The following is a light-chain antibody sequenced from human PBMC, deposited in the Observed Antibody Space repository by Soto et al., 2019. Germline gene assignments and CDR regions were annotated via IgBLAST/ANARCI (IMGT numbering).Light chain of an antibody. CDR3: QQYDSSPRT. Sequence: ELVLTHSPGPLSLSPGERATLSCRASQSVSSSSLAWYQQKPGQAPRLLISGASSRAADIPDRFSGSGSGTDFTLTINRLEPEDFAVYYCQQYDSSPRTFGQGTKVDIK. V-gene: IGKV3-20*01. J-gene: IGKJ1*01. CDR2: GAS. CDR1: QSVSSSS.